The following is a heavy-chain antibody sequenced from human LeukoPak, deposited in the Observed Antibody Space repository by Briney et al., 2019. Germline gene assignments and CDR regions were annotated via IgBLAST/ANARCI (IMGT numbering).Heavy chain of an antibody. D-gene: IGHD2-21*02. J-gene: IGHJ4*02. V-gene: IGHV4-34*01. CDR2: INHSGST. CDR1: GGSFSGYY. CDR3: ARGLDGDFRGVDY. Sequence: PSETLSLTCAVYGGSFSGYYWSWIRQPPGKGLEWIGEINHSGSTNYNPSLKSRVTISVDTSKNQFSLKLSSVTAADTAVYYCARGLDGDFRGVDYWGQGTLVTVSS.